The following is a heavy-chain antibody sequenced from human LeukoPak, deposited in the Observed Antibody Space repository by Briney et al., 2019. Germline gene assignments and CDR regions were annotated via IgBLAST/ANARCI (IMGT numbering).Heavy chain of an antibody. V-gene: IGHV3-30*18. CDR2: ILYDGSNQ. J-gene: IGHJ6*02. CDR3: AKVRSPLYYYYAMDV. CDR1: GFTFSSYG. Sequence: PGRSLRLSCAASGFTFSSYGMYWVRQAPGKGLEWVAVILYDGSNQYYADSVKGRFTISRDNSKNTVDLQMNSLRGGDAAVYYCAKVRSPLYYYYAMDVWGQGTTVTVSS.